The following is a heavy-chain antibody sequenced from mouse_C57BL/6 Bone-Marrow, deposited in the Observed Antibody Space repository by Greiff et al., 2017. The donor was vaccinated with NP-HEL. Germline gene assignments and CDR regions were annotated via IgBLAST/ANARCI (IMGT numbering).Heavy chain of an antibody. Sequence: EVQLVESGGGLVKPGGSLKLSCAASGFTFSDYGMHWVRQAPEKGLEWVAYISSGSSTIYYADTVKGRFTISRDNAKNTLFLQMTSLRSEDTAMYYCAHYYGRAWFAYWGQGTLVTVSA. CDR3: AHYYGRAWFAY. CDR2: ISSGSSTI. J-gene: IGHJ3*01. D-gene: IGHD1-1*01. CDR1: GFTFSDYG. V-gene: IGHV5-17*01.